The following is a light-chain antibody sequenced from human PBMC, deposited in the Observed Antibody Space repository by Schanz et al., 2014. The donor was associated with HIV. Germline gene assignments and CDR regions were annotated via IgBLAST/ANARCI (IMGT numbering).Light chain of an antibody. J-gene: IGKJ4*01. CDR3: QQYYSAPLT. V-gene: IGKV4-1*01. Sequence: DIVMTQSPDSLAVSLGERATFHCKSSQSLFHASNNKNYLAWYQQRPGQPPKLLIYWASTRESGVPDRFSGSGSGTDFTLTISSLQAEDVAVYYCQQYYSAPLTFGGGTKVEIK. CDR2: WAS. CDR1: QSLFHASNNKNY.